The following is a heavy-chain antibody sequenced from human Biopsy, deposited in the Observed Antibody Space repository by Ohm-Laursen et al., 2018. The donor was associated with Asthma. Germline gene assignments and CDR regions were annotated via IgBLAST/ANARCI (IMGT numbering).Heavy chain of an antibody. V-gene: IGHV1-69*13. Sequence: SVKVSCKSLGGTFNTYVIGWVQQAPGQGLEWMGGINSGFGTTTYPQKFQDRVTITADDSTSTVYMELSSLRSEDTAVYYCARKAGSCISRTCYSLDFWGQGTLVTVSS. CDR3: ARKAGSCISRTCYSLDF. D-gene: IGHD2-2*01. CDR1: GGTFNTYV. J-gene: IGHJ4*02. CDR2: INSGFGTT.